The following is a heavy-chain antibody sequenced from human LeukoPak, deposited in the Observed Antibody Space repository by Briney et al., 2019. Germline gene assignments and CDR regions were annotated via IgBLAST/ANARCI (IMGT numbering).Heavy chain of an antibody. CDR3: ARAPAWLQPRFDY. Sequence: GGSLRLYCAASGFTFSSYAMHRVRPAPGKGLVWVAVISYDGSNKYYADSVKGRFTISRDNSKNTLYLQMNSLRAEDTAVYYCARAPAWLQPRFDYWGQGTLVTVSS. V-gene: IGHV3-30-3*01. J-gene: IGHJ4*02. D-gene: IGHD5-24*01. CDR1: GFTFSSYA. CDR2: ISYDGSNK.